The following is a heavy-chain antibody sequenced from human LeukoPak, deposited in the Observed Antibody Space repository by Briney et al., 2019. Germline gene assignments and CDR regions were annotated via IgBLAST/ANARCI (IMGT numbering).Heavy chain of an antibody. J-gene: IGHJ5*02. V-gene: IGHV4-59*01. CDR3: ARRPYSGSPNWFDP. Sequence: PSETLSLTCTVSSVSISDYYWSWIRQPPEKGLGWIGYIYYRGSTQYNPSLKSRVTISVDRSKNQYSLKLNSVTAADTAVYYCARRPYSGSPNWFDPWGQGTLVTVSS. D-gene: IGHD1-26*01. CDR1: SVSISDYY. CDR2: IYYRGST.